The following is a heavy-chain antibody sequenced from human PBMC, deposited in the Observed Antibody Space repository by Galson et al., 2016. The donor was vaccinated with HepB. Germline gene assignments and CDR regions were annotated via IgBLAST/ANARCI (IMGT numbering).Heavy chain of an antibody. J-gene: IGHJ3*02. V-gene: IGHV3-23*01. CDR1: GFTFTDYP. CDR2: VGPGHFT. Sequence: SLRLPCATSGFTFTDYPMTWVRQAPGKWLEWVSTVGPGHFTHYADPGKGRLIVSIENSENTLYLRMNSLRADDTALSFWTREGYISGHCGAFDIRGRGTGVAVSS. CDR3: TREGYISGHCGAFDI. D-gene: IGHD6-19*01.